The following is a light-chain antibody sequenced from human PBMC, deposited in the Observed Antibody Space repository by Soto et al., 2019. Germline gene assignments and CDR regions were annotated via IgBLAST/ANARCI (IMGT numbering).Light chain of an antibody. V-gene: IGKV3-20*01. CDR3: QQYQSLPPT. CDR1: QSVTSTY. CDR2: GAS. Sequence: EIVLTQSPGTLSLSPGERATLSCRASQSVTSTYLAWYQQKPGQPPRLLIYGASNRATGIPDRFSGSGSGTDFTLTISRLEPEDFTVYYCQQYQSLPPTVGPGTKVDI. J-gene: IGKJ3*01.